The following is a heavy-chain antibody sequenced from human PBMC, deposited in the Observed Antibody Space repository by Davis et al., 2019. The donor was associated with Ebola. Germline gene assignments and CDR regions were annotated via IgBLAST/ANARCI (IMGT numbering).Heavy chain of an antibody. CDR1: GFTFSDYY. Sequence: GESLKISCAASGFTFSDYYMSWLRQAPGKGLEWVSYISSSGSTIYYADAVKGRFTISRDNSKNTLYLQMNSLRAEDTAVYYCAKGHHVTTDYYYYSMDVWGQGTTVTVSS. J-gene: IGHJ6*02. D-gene: IGHD1-14*01. V-gene: IGHV3-11*01. CDR3: AKGHHVTTDYYYYSMDV. CDR2: ISSSGSTI.